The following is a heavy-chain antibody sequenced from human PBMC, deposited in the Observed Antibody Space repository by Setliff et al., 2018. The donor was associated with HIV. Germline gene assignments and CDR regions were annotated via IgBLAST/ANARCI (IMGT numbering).Heavy chain of an antibody. CDR1: GDSFSGNY. V-gene: IGHV4-34*01. CDR2: INHNGVT. J-gene: IGHJ6*01. Sequence: SETLSLTCAVYGDSFSGNYWSWIRQPPGKGLEWIGEINHNGVTNYSPSLKSRLTISIDTPKRQFSLKLTTATAADSGVYYCVRGGGSGWRQNYYGMDVWG. CDR3: VRGGGSGWRQNYYGMDV. D-gene: IGHD6-19*01.